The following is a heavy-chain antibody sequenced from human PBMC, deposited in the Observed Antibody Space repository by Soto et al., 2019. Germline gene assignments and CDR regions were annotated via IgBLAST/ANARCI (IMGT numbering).Heavy chain of an antibody. J-gene: IGHJ3*02. V-gene: IGHV1-2*02. CDR2: INPNSGGT. CDR1: GYTFTGYY. D-gene: IGHD3-22*01. Sequence: QVQLVQSGAEVKKPGASVKVSCKASGYTFTGYYMHWVRQAPGQGLEWMGWINPNSGGTNYAQKFQGRVPMTRDTSISTAYMELSRLRSDDTAVYYCASLALRSNYYDSSGYYPPHAFDIWGQGTMVTVSS. CDR3: ASLALRSNYYDSSGYYPPHAFDI.